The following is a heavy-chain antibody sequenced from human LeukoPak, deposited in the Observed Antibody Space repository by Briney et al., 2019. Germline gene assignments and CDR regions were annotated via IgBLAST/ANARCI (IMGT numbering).Heavy chain of an antibody. CDR3: ACRDLTSTWSYP. J-gene: IGHJ5*02. V-gene: IGHV5-51*01. CDR2: IYPGDSRT. D-gene: IGHD2-2*01. CDR1: GYSFRSCW. Sequence: GESLKISCKGTGYSFRSCWIGWVRQMPGKGMEWMGVIYPGDSRTRYNPSLQGQVTISVDKSINTAYLEWVSLKASDTAMYYCACRDLTSTWSYPWGQGTLVTVSS.